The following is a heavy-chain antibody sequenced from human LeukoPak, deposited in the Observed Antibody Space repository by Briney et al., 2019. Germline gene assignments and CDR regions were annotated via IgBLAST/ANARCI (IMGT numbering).Heavy chain of an antibody. CDR1: GFTFSSYW. CDR2: IQTDGSNT. Sequence: GGSLRLSCAASGFTFSSYWMHWVRQAPGKGLVWVSGIQTDGSNTDYADFVKGRFTISRDNAKNTLYLQMNSPRAEDTAVYYCARDRPHNWFDPWGQGTLVTVSS. CDR3: ARDRPHNWFDP. J-gene: IGHJ5*02. V-gene: IGHV3-74*01.